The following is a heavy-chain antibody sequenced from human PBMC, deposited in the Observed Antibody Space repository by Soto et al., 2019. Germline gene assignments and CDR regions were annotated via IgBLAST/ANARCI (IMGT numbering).Heavy chain of an antibody. CDR2: IYYSGRT. Sequence: PSETLSLTGTVSGGSISSGGYYWSWIRQHPGKSLEWIGYIYYSGRTYYNPSLHSRVSIAVDTTENQFSLKLTSVTAAATSVYSCARGSFSSTSSWFDPWGRGTLVTASS. CDR3: ARGSFSSTSSWFDP. D-gene: IGHD6-6*01. J-gene: IGHJ5*02. CDR1: GGSISSGGYY. V-gene: IGHV4-31*03.